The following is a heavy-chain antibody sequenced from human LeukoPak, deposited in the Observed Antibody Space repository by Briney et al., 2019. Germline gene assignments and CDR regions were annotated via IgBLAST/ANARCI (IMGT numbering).Heavy chain of an antibody. CDR1: GFTFSGYW. CDR2: ILGDGSST. J-gene: IGHJ4*02. CDR3: ARGRQTSSWYYFDY. Sequence: GGSLTLSCAASGFTFSGYWMQWVRQAPGKGLVWVSRILGDGSSTTYADSVKGRFTISRDNAKNTLYLQMNSLRAEDTAVYYCARGRQTSSWYYFDYWGQGTLVTVSS. D-gene: IGHD6-13*01. V-gene: IGHV3-74*01.